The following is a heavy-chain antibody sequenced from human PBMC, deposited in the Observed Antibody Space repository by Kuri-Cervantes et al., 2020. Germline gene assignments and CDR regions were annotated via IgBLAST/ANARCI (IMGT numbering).Heavy chain of an antibody. CDR1: GGTFSSYT. CDR3: ASKCSSTSCYWGGGRHYYFDY. J-gene: IGHJ4*02. V-gene: IGHV1-69*02. D-gene: IGHD2-2*01. CDR2: IIPILGIA. Sequence: GGSLRLSCKASGGTFSSYTISWVRQAPGQGLEWMGRIIPILGIANYAQKFQGRVTITADKSTSTAYMELSSLRSEDTAVYYCASKCSSTSCYWGGGRHYYFDYWGQGTLVTVSS.